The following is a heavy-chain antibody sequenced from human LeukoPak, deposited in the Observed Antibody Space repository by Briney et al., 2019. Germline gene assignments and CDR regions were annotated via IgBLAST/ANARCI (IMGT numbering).Heavy chain of an antibody. CDR2: INHSGST. D-gene: IGHD2-21*02. J-gene: IGHJ4*02. Sequence: SETLSLTCSVYGGSFSGYYWSWIRQPPGKGLEWIGEINHSGSTNYNPSLKSRATISVDTSKNQFSLKLSSVTAADTAVYYCASEDAYCGGDCYPYWGQGTLVTVSS. CDR1: GGSFSGYY. V-gene: IGHV4-34*01. CDR3: ASEDAYCGGDCYPY.